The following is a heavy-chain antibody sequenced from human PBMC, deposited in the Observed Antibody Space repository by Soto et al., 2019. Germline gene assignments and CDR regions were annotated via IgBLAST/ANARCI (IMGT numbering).Heavy chain of an antibody. CDR1: GFTVGNNY. CDR2: IYSTGTT. J-gene: IGHJ5*02. Sequence: EVQLVESGGGLIQPGGSLKLSCAASGFTVGNNYMSWVRQAPGKGLEWVSLIYSTGTTKYADSVKGRFTVSRDNAKNTLYLQMNNLRAEDTATYFCAKGSIEYSASVDRWGQGTLVLVSS. CDR3: AKGSIEYSASVDR. D-gene: IGHD5-12*01. V-gene: IGHV3-53*01.